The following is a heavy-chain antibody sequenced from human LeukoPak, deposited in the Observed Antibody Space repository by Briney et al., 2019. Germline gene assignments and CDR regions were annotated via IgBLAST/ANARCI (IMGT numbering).Heavy chain of an antibody. V-gene: IGHV3-30-3*01. CDR2: ISYDGSNK. CDR3: ARDPVRSGSPFGDAFDI. CDR1: GYTFTSYY. D-gene: IGHD3-10*01. J-gene: IGHJ3*02. Sequence: SCKASGYTFTSYYMHWVRQAPGKGLEWVAVISYDGSNKYYADSVKGRFTISRDNSKNTLYLQMNSLRVEDTAVYYCARDPVRSGSPFGDAFDIWGQGTMVTVSS.